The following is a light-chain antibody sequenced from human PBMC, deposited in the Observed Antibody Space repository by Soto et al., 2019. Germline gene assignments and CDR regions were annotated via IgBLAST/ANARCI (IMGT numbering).Light chain of an antibody. Sequence: EIVLTQSPGTLSLSPGERATLACRASQSVASRNLAWYQQKSGQAPRLLIYGASSRAIHTPDRFSGSGSGTEFTLTISGLQTDDFATYYWQQYYSLWTFGQGTKVDIK. J-gene: IGKJ1*01. V-gene: IGKV3-20*01. CDR3: QQYYSLWT. CDR1: QSVASRN. CDR2: GAS.